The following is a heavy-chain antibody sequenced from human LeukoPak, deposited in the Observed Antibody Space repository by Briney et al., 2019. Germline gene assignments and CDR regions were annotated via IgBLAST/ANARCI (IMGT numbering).Heavy chain of an antibody. CDR1: AIIFSQNY. D-gene: IGHD1-26*01. CDR3: ARSDGVGATLFDY. V-gene: IGHV3-66*02. Sequence: GGSLRLCCEASAIIFSQNYMSAVRQAPGKGLEWVSAISGSGGSTYYADSVKGRFTISRDNSKNTLFLQMNSLRAEDTAVYYCARSDGVGATLFDYWGQGTLVTVSS. CDR2: ISGSGGST. J-gene: IGHJ4*02.